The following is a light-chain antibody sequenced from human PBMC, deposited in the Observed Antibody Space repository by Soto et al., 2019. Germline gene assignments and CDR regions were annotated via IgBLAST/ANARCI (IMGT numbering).Light chain of an antibody. CDR1: RSNIGRKN. J-gene: IGLJ3*02. V-gene: IGLV1-44*01. Sequence: QSVLSQPPSASGTPGQTVTISCSGSRSNIGRKNVNWYQQLPGTTPKLLIYSNIKRPSGVPDLFSASTSGTPASLAISGLQSDDEANYYCASWDVSLKSPVFGGGTKVTVL. CDR2: SNI. CDR3: ASWDVSLKSPV.